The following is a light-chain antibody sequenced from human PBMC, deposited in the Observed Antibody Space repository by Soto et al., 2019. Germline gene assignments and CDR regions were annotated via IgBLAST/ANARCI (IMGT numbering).Light chain of an antibody. Sequence: AIRMTQSPSSFSASTGDRVTITCRASQSISSYLNWYQQKPGKAPKLLIYAASSLESGVPSRFSGSGSGTEFTLTISSLQPDDFATYYCQQYNSYSRTFGQGTKVDIK. CDR3: QQYNSYSRT. CDR2: AAS. V-gene: IGKV1-8*01. J-gene: IGKJ1*01. CDR1: QSISSY.